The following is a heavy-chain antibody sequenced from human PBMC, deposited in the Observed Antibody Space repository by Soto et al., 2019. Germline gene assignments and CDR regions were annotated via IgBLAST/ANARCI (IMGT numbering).Heavy chain of an antibody. CDR2: ISNDGSDK. V-gene: IGHV3-30*18. D-gene: IGHD6-13*01. Sequence: QVQLVESGGGVVQPGRSLRLSCAASGFTFNNYGMHWVRQAPGKGLEWVAVISNDGSDKYYADSVKGRLTISRDNSKNTVYLQMNSLRAEDTAVYYCAKDQDIAASHGIDWGQGTMVTVSS. CDR1: GFTFNNYG. J-gene: IGHJ3*01. CDR3: AKDQDIAASHGID.